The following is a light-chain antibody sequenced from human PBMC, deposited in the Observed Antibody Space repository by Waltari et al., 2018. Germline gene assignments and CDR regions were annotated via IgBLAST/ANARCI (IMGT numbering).Light chain of an antibody. CDR3: QQRHKWPYT. V-gene: IGKV3-11*01. CDR1: QAVSGY. CDR2: DTF. J-gene: IGKJ2*01. Sequence: EVVLTQSPATLSLSPGERATLSCRASQAVSGYLAWYQQKPGQTPRLLIYDTFNRATGIPARFSGRGAGNDFILPISSLEPEDFAVYYCQQRHKWPYTFGQGTKMEIK.